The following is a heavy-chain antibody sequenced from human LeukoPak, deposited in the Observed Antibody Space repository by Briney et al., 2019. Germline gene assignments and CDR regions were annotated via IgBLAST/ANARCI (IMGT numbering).Heavy chain of an antibody. D-gene: IGHD2-2*01. CDR3: AGRYCINTGCPRGNYYYFGLDV. Sequence: ASVKVSCKASGVTFSNYAVSWVRQAPGQGLEWMGGIIPAPGTSNYAQKFQGRVTITADESTRTAYMELSSLRSDDTAVYYCAGRYCINTGCPRGNYYYFGLDVWGRGTTVTVSS. CDR1: GVTFSNYA. J-gene: IGHJ6*02. V-gene: IGHV1-69*01. CDR2: IIPAPGTS.